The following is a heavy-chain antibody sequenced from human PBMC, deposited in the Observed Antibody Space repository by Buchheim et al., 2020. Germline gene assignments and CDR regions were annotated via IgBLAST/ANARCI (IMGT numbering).Heavy chain of an antibody. J-gene: IGHJ6*02. V-gene: IGHV3-74*01. D-gene: IGHD6-6*01. Sequence: EVQLVESGGGLVQPGGSLRLSCAASGFTFSSYWMHWVRQAPGKGLVWVSRINSDGSSTSYADSVKDRFTISRDNAKNTLYLQMNSLRAEDTAVYYCARGGGIAARGLYYYYGMDVWGQGTT. CDR3: ARGGGIAARGLYYYYGMDV. CDR1: GFTFSSYW. CDR2: INSDGSST.